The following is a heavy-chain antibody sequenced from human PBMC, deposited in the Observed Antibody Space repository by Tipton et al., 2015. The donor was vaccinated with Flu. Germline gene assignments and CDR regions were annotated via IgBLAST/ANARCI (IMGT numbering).Heavy chain of an antibody. J-gene: IGHJ4*02. CDR2: MKQDGSQI. D-gene: IGHD1-26*01. Sequence: SLRLSCVTSGFIFTNYGMHWVRQAPGKGLEWVANMKQDGSQIYYLDSVKGRFTISRDNAKNSLYLQMTSLRVEDTAVYYCARSVGGSDSHWGQGTLVTVSS. CDR1: GFIFTNYG. V-gene: IGHV3-7*01. CDR3: ARSVGGSDSH.